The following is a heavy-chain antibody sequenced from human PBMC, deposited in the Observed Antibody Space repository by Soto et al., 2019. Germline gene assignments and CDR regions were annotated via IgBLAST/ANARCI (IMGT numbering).Heavy chain of an antibody. D-gene: IGHD3-10*01. CDR1: GFTVSSYE. Sequence: QSGGSLRLSCAASGFTVSSYEINWVRQAPGKGLEWVSYISSSGSTIYYADSVKGRFTISRDNANNSLYLQMNSLRAEDTAVYYCARVRVRTFFDIWGQGTMVPVSS. CDR2: ISSSGSTI. J-gene: IGHJ3*02. V-gene: IGHV3-48*03. CDR3: ARVRVRTFFDI.